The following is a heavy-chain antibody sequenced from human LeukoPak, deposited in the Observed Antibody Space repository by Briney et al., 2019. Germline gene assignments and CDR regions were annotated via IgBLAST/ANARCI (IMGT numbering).Heavy chain of an antibody. Sequence: GGSLRLSCAASGFTVSSNYMSWVRQAPGKGLGWVSVIYSGGSTYYADSVKGRFTISRDNSKNTLYLQMNSLRAEDTAVYYCASVQYSSGWYVLDYWGQGTLVTVSS. CDR3: ASVQYSSGWYVLDY. J-gene: IGHJ4*02. D-gene: IGHD6-19*01. V-gene: IGHV3-66*02. CDR2: IYSGGST. CDR1: GFTVSSNY.